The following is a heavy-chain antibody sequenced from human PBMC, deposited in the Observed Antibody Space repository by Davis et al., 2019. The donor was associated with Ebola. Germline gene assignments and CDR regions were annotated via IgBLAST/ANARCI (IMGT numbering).Heavy chain of an antibody. CDR3: AKHRGDNYYYYSMDV. V-gene: IGHV3-23*01. J-gene: IGHJ6*02. D-gene: IGHD2-21*01. CDR1: GFTFNSYG. CDR2: ITGGGGST. Sequence: GGSLRLSCTASGFTFNSYGMSWVRQAPGKGLEWVSSITGGGGSTHHADSVKGRFTISRDSWKNTLYLQMNSLRAEDTAIYYCAKHRGDNYYYYSMDVWGQGTTVTVSS.